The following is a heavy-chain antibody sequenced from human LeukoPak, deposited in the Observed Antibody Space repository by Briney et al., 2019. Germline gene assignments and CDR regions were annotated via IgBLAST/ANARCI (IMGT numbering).Heavy chain of an antibody. D-gene: IGHD6-6*01. Sequence: GGSLRLSCAASGFTFSSYGMHWVRQAPGKGLEWVAVISYDGSNKYYADSVKGRFTISRDNSKNTLYLQMNSLRAEDTAVYYCAKSSIAARAPFDYWGQGTLVTVSS. V-gene: IGHV3-30*18. J-gene: IGHJ4*02. CDR1: GFTFSSYG. CDR2: ISYDGSNK. CDR3: AKSSIAARAPFDY.